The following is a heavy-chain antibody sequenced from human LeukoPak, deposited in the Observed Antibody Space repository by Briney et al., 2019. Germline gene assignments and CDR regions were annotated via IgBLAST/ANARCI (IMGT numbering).Heavy chain of an antibody. Sequence: KPSETLSLTCAVSGGSISSYYWSWIRQPPGKGLEWIGYIYYSGSTNYNPSLKSRVTISVDTSKNQFSLKLSSVTAADTAVYYCASASLATIENYFDYWGQGTLVTVSS. D-gene: IGHD5-24*01. CDR3: ASASLATIENYFDY. CDR1: GGSISSYY. J-gene: IGHJ4*02. V-gene: IGHV4-59*01. CDR2: IYYSGST.